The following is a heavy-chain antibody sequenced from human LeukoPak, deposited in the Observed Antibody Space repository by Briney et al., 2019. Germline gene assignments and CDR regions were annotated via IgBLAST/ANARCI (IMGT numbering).Heavy chain of an antibody. CDR2: IYPGDSDT. CDR1: GYSFTSYW. CDR3: ARVGEPTTHYYYMDV. V-gene: IGHV5-51*01. Sequence: GESLKISCKGSGYSFTSYWIGWVRQMPGKGLEWMGIIYPGDSDTRYSPSFQGQVTISADKSISTAYLQWSSLRASDTAMYYCARVGEPTTHYYYMDVWGKGTTVTVSS. J-gene: IGHJ6*03. D-gene: IGHD3-16*01.